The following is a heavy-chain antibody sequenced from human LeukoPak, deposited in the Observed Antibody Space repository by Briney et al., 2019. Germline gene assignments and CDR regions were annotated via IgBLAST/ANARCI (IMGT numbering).Heavy chain of an antibody. CDR1: GGSISNYY. Sequence: SETLSLTCTVSGGSISNYYWNWIRQPAGKGLEWIGRIYTSGTTNYNPSLKSRVSMSVDTSKNQFSLKLSSVTAADTAVYYCARGKVVAGTPGQNSWDYWGQGTLVTVSS. V-gene: IGHV4-4*07. CDR2: IYTSGTT. CDR3: ARGKVVAGTPGQNSWDY. D-gene: IGHD6-19*01. J-gene: IGHJ4*02.